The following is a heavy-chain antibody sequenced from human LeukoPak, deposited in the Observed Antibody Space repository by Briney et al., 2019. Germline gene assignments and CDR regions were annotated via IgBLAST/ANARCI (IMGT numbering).Heavy chain of an antibody. CDR3: ARDNSVGDIAWWFDP. V-gene: IGHV1-46*01. Sequence: ASVKVSYKASGYSFTSHYMHWVRQAPGQGLEWMVLINPSGSSTLYAQKFQGRVTMTRDMSTTTDYMELSSLRSEDTAVYYCARDNSVGDIAWWFDPWGQGTLVTVSS. CDR2: INPSGSST. CDR1: GYSFTSHY. J-gene: IGHJ5*02. D-gene: IGHD3-16*02.